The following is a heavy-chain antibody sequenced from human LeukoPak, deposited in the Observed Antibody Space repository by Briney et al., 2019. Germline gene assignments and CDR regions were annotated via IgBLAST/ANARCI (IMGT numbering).Heavy chain of an antibody. D-gene: IGHD6-13*01. CDR3: EAAGKGDY. J-gene: IGHJ4*02. Sequence: GGSLRLSCAASGFTFSSYGMHWVRQAPGKGLEWVAVISYDGSNKYYADSVKGRFTISRDNSKNTLYLRMNSLRAEDTAVYYCEAAGKGDYWGQGTLVTVSS. CDR1: GFTFSSYG. CDR2: ISYDGSNK. V-gene: IGHV3-30*03.